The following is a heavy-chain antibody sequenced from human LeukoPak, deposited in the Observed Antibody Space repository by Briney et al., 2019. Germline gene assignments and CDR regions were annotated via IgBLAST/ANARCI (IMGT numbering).Heavy chain of an antibody. CDR1: GGSIRSYY. Sequence: SETLSLTCTVSGGSIRSYYWNWIRQPPGEGLEWIGSVYLSGSTYYNPSLKSRVTISMDTSKNQFSLKLSSVTAADTAEYYCARTYYYDSSGSYSGIYYFDYWGQGTLVTVSS. CDR2: VYLSGST. D-gene: IGHD3-22*01. J-gene: IGHJ4*02. CDR3: ARTYYYDSSGSYSGIYYFDY. V-gene: IGHV4-39*01.